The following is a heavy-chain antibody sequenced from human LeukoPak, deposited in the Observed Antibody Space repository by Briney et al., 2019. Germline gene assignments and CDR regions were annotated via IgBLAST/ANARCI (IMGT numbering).Heavy chain of an antibody. CDR3: AKQLGYCSDGSCYFPY. CDR1: GLTNGGYA. CDR2: ISNNGGYT. D-gene: IGHD2-15*01. V-gene: IGHV3-23*01. Sequence: GGSLRLSCTAPGLTNGGYAMSWFRQAPGKGLEWVSAISNNGGYTYYADSVQGRFTISRDNSKSTLCLQMNSLRAEDTAVYYCAKQLGYCSDGSCYFPYWGQGTLVTVSS. J-gene: IGHJ4*02.